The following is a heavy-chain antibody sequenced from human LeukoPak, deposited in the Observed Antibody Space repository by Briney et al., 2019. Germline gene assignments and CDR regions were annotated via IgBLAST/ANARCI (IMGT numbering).Heavy chain of an antibody. CDR2: IRSDGSST. D-gene: IGHD4-11*01. Sequence: PGGALRLSCAASGFSFSDFGMHWLRQAPGKGREGVTLIRSDGSSTYHADSVKGRFTISRDTSKNTLYLQINSLRVEDTAVYYCAKDRDDYGNDCWGQGILVTVST. CDR1: GFSFSDFG. J-gene: IGHJ4*02. CDR3: AKDRDDYGNDC. V-gene: IGHV3-30*02.